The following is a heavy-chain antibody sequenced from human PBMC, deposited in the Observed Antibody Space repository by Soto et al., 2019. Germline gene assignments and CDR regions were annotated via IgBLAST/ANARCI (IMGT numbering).Heavy chain of an antibody. CDR2: ISTSGDTI. V-gene: IGHV3-11*01. D-gene: IGHD4-17*01. J-gene: IGHJ5*02. Sequence: PGGSLRLSCAASGFAFSDYYMSWIRQAPGKGLEWVSYISTSGDTIYYADSVKGRFTISRDNAKNSLYLQMNSLRAEVTAVYYCARTYSTVTVNWFDPWGQGTLVTVSS. CDR1: GFAFSDYY. CDR3: ARTYSTVTVNWFDP.